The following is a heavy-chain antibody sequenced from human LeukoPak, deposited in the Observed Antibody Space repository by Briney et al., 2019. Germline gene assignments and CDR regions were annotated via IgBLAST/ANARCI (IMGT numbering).Heavy chain of an antibody. CDR1: GFTFSSYA. CDR2: ISGSGGST. J-gene: IGHJ6*02. V-gene: IGHV3-23*01. D-gene: IGHD5-18*01. Sequence: GGSLRLSCAASGFTFSSYAMSWVRQAPGKGLEWVSAISGSGGSTYYADSVKGRFTISRDNSKNTLYLQMNSLRAEDTAVYYCAKDQQLWLRNYYYGMDVWGQRTTVTVSS. CDR3: AKDQQLWLRNYYYGMDV.